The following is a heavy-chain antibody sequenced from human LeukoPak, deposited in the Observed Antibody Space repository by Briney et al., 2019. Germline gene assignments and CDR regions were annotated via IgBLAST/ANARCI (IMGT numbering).Heavy chain of an antibody. J-gene: IGHJ4*02. CDR2: IYYSGST. V-gene: IGHV4-59*01. Sequence: PSETLSLTCTVSGGSISSYYWSWIRQPPGKGLEWIGYIYYSGSTNYNPSLKSRVTISVDTSKNQFSLKLSSVTAANTAVYYCARDRAGYTYWGQGTLVTVSS. CDR3: ARDRAGYTY. CDR1: GGSISSYY. D-gene: IGHD5-24*01.